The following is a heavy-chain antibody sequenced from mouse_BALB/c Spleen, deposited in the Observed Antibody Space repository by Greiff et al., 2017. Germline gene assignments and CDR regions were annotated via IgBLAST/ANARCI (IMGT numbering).Heavy chain of an antibody. Sequence: VQLKESGPGLVKPSQSLSLTCTVTGYSITSDYAWNWIRQFPGNKLEWMGYISYSGSTSYNPSLKSRISITRDTSKNQFFLQLNSVTTEDTATYYCARSVWYYFDYWGQGTTLTVSS. V-gene: IGHV3-2*02. CDR1: GYSITSDYA. D-gene: IGHD2-10*02. CDR3: ARSVWYYFDY. J-gene: IGHJ2*01. CDR2: ISYSGST.